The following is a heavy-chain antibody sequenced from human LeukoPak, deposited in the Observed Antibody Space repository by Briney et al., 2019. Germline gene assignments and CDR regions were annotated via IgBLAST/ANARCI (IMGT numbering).Heavy chain of an antibody. CDR2: VYASGDYNSGIN. Sequence: SETLSLTCTVSGTSINTYSWSWIRQTPGKGLEWIGYVYASGDYNSGINTYNPSLESRVTITVDTSKNQFSLKLSSVTAADTAVYQCARAGVLHQHYYMDVWGKGTTVTVSS. J-gene: IGHJ6*03. CDR3: ARAGVLHQHYYMDV. D-gene: IGHD6-13*01. V-gene: IGHV4-59*13. CDR1: GTSINTYS.